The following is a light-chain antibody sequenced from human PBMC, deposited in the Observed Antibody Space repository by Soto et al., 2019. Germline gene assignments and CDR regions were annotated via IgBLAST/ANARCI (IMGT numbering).Light chain of an antibody. CDR1: QSVRRN. Sequence: EIVMTQSPATLYVSPGERATLSCRARQSVRRNLAWYQQKPGQAPRLLVYGASTRATGIPARFSGSGSGTEFTLTISSLQSEDFAVYYCQQDNNWPMYTFGQGTKLEIK. J-gene: IGKJ2*01. V-gene: IGKV3-15*01. CDR2: GAS. CDR3: QQDNNWPMYT.